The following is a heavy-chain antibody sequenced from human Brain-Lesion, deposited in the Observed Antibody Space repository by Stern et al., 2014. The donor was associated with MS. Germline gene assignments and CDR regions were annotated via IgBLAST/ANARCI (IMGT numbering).Heavy chain of an antibody. CDR2: FDPEDGET. D-gene: IGHD1-26*01. CDR3: ATLSPGAGGNYYRHFDY. CDR1: GYTLTELS. J-gene: IGHJ4*02. V-gene: IGHV1-24*01. Sequence: QVQLVQSGAEVKKPGASVKVSCKVSGYTLTELSMHRVRQAPRKGLEWMGGFDPEDGETIYAPTFQGRVTMTEDTSTDTAYMELSSLRSEDTAVYYCATLSPGAGGNYYRHFDYWGQGTLVTVSS.